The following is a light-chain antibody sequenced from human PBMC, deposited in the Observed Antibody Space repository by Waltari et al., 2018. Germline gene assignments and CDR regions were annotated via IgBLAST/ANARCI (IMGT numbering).Light chain of an antibody. J-gene: IGKJ1*01. CDR3: QQSYTTPRT. V-gene: IGKV1-39*01. CDR2: AAS. Sequence: DIQMTQSPSSLSASVGDRVTITCRASQSISTYLNWYHQKPGKAPNLLIYAASSLQSGVPSRFSGSRSGTDFTLTISSLQPEDFVTYYCQQSYTTPRTFGQGTKVTIK. CDR1: QSISTY.